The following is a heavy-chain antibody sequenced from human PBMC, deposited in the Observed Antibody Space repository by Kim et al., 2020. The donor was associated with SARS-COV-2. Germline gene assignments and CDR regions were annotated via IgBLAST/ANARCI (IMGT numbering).Heavy chain of an antibody. J-gene: IGHJ6*02. Sequence: YANSVKGRFTISRDHSKNTLYLQMNSLRPEDTAVYYCARAYSGNYYYGMDVWGQGTTVTVSS. V-gene: IGHV3-30*01. D-gene: IGHD1-26*01. CDR3: ARAYSGNYYYGMDV.